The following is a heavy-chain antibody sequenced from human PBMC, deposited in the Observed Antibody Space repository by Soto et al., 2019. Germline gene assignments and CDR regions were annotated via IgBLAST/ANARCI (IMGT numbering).Heavy chain of an antibody. D-gene: IGHD2-2*01. Sequence: GSLRLSSPASGFTFTRHSVNWVRQAAGKGLEWISYISDSSGTIYYADSVQGGFTISRDNVQNSLYLQMNNLRVEDTAIHSCVRERVGWGTWSGTSCLDYWGQGTGVTVS. V-gene: IGHV3-48*01. CDR3: VRERVGWGTWSGTSCLDY. CDR2: ISDSSGTI. CDR1: GFTFTRHS. J-gene: IGHJ4*02.